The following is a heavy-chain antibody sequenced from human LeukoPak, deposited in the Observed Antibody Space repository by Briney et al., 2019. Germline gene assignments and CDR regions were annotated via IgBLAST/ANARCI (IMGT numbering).Heavy chain of an antibody. Sequence: SLKISFEASGFSLGDYAMQWVRQIPGKGLEWVSGITWDSRTIDYAGSGRGRFTISRDNSKNFLYLQMNTLRPEDTAIYYCAKGKSIASLWYMDVWGKGTTVIVSS. CDR2: ITWDSRTI. D-gene: IGHD2-2*01. J-gene: IGHJ6*03. CDR1: GFSLGDYA. V-gene: IGHV3-9*01. CDR3: AKGKSIASLWYMDV.